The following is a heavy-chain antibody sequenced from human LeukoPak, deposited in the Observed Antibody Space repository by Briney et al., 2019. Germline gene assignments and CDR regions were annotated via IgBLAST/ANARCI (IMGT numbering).Heavy chain of an antibody. CDR1: GGTFSSYA. CDR2: IIPIFGTA. CDR3: ARLSMVRGVIKYNWFDP. D-gene: IGHD3-10*01. J-gene: IGHJ5*02. Sequence: GASVKVPCKASGGTFSSYAISWVRQAPGQGLEWMGGIIPIFGTANYAQKFQGRVTITADESTSTAYMELSSLRSEDTAVYYCARLSMVRGVIKYNWFDPWGQGTLVTVSS. V-gene: IGHV1-69*13.